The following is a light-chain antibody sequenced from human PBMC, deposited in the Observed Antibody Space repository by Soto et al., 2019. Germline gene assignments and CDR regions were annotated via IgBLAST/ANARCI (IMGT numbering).Light chain of an antibody. Sequence: DIQMTQSPSSLSASVGDRVSITCRASQSISSWLAWYQQKPGKAPKLLIYKASTLESGVPARFSGSGSGTEFSLTISSLQPEDSATYYCQQYNNHYSFGQGTKLEVK. V-gene: IGKV1-5*03. CDR2: KAS. CDR1: QSISSW. CDR3: QQYNNHYS. J-gene: IGKJ2*03.